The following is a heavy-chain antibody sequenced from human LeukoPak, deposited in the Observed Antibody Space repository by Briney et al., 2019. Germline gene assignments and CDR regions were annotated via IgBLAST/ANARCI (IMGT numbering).Heavy chain of an antibody. CDR1: GFTFSSYA. CDR2: ISGSGGST. V-gene: IGHV3-23*01. Sequence: GGSLRLSCAASGFTFSSYAMSWVRQAPGKGLEWVSAISGSGGSTYYADSVKGRFTISRDNSKNTLYLQMNSLRAEDTAVYYCASTNYGDYVRPFDYWGQGTLVTVSS. J-gene: IGHJ4*02. D-gene: IGHD4-17*01. CDR3: ASTNYGDYVRPFDY.